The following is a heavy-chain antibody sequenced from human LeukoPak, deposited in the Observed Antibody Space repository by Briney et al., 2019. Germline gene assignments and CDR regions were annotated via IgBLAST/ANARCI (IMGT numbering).Heavy chain of an antibody. CDR3: ALIAAAGYFDY. V-gene: IGHV3-30*03. Sequence: GGSLRLSCAASGFTFSSYGMHWVRQAPGKGLEWAAVISYDGSNKYYADSVKGRFTISRDNSKNTLYLQMNSLRAEDTAVYYCALIAAAGYFDYWGQGTLVTVSS. CDR1: GFTFSSYG. J-gene: IGHJ4*02. D-gene: IGHD6-13*01. CDR2: ISYDGSNK.